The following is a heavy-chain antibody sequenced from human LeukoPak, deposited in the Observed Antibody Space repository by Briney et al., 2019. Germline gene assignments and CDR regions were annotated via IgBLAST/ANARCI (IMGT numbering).Heavy chain of an antibody. V-gene: IGHV3-7*01. CDR3: ARLKDDVTKLDY. CDR2: INQDGSQK. J-gene: IGHJ4*02. D-gene: IGHD2-8*01. Sequence: GGSLRLSCAASGFIFSTYWMSWVRQAPGKGLEWVANINQDGSQKRYVDSVQGRFTISRDNTKNSLFLQMNSLRAEDTAVYYCARLKDDVTKLDYWGQGTLVTVSS. CDR1: GFIFSTYW.